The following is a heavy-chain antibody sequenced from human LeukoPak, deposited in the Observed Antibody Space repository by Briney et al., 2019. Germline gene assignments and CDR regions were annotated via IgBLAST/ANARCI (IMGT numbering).Heavy chain of an antibody. D-gene: IGHD6-19*01. CDR1: GGSFSGYY. V-gene: IGHV4-34*01. Sequence: SETLSLTCAVYGGSFSGYYWSWIRQPPGKGLEWIGEINHSGSTNYSPSLKSRVTISVDTSKNQFSLKLSSVTAAGTAVYYCASCSLAVAAPRWFDPWGQGTLVTVSS. J-gene: IGHJ5*02. CDR3: ASCSLAVAAPRWFDP. CDR2: INHSGST.